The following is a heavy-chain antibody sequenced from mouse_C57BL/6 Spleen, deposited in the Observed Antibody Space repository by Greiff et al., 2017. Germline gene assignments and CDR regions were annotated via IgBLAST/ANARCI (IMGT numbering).Heavy chain of an antibody. Sequence: EVKLMEPGGGLVQPKGSLKLSCAASGFTFNTYAMHWVSQAPGKGLEWVARIRSKSSNYATYYDDSVKDRFTISRADSQSMIYMKMNNLKTEETAWYYCVRENITSVVDYWGQGTTVTVSS. J-gene: IGHJ2*01. CDR1: GFTFNTYA. CDR3: VRENITSVVDY. D-gene: IGHD1-1*01. CDR2: IRSKSSNYAT. V-gene: IGHV10-3*01.